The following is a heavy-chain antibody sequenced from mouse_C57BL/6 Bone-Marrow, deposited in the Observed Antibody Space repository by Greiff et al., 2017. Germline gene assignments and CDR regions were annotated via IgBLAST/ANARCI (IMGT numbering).Heavy chain of an antibody. CDR2: IRNKANGYTT. D-gene: IGHD1-1*01. CDR3: ARSHYGSSPAWFAY. CDR1: GFTFTDYY. J-gene: IGHJ3*01. V-gene: IGHV7-3*01. Sequence: EVQGVESGGGLVQPGGSLSLSCAASGFTFTDYYMSWVRQPPGKALEWLGFIRNKANGYTTEYSASVKGRFTISRDNSQSILYLQMNALRAEDSATYYCARSHYGSSPAWFAYWGQGTLVTVSA.